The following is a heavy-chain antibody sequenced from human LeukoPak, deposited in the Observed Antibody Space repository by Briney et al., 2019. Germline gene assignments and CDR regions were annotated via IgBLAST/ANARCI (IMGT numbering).Heavy chain of an antibody. V-gene: IGHV3-53*01. CDR3: ARTPYTYYYDSRGDAFDI. CDR2: IYSGGST. CDR1: GFTVSSNY. Sequence: GGSLRLSCAASGFTVSSNYMSWVRQAPGKGLEWVSVIYSGGSTYYADSVKGRFTISRDNSKNTLYLQMNSLRAEDTAVYYCARTPYTYYYDSRGDAFDIWGQGTMVTVSS. J-gene: IGHJ3*02. D-gene: IGHD3-22*01.